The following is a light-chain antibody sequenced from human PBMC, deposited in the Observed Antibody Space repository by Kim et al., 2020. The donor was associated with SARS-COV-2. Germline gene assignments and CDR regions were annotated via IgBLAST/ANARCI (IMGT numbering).Light chain of an antibody. V-gene: IGKV3-11*01. CDR3: QQRYNWPPIP. CDR1: QSVVSY. J-gene: IGKJ5*01. Sequence: EIVLTQSPATLSLSPGERATLSCRASQSVVSYLAWYQQKPGQAPRLLIYDASNRATGISARFSGSGSGTDFTLTISSLEPEDFAVYYCQQRYNWPPIPFGQGTRLEIK. CDR2: DAS.